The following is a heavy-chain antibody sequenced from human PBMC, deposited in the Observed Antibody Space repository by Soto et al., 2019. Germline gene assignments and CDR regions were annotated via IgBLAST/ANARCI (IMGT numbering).Heavy chain of an antibody. CDR3: ARAELLWFGELSPYNWFDP. CDR1: GGSISSYY. J-gene: IGHJ5*02. Sequence: ASETLSLTCTVSGGSISSYYWSWIRQPPGKGLEWIGYIYYSGSTNYNPSLKSRVTISVDTSKNQFSLKLSSVTAADTAVYYCARAELLWFGELSPYNWFDPWGQGTLVTVSS. V-gene: IGHV4-59*01. CDR2: IYYSGST. D-gene: IGHD3-10*01.